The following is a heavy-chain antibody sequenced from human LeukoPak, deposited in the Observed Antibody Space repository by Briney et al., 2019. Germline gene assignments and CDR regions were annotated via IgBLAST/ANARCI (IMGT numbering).Heavy chain of an antibody. Sequence: SETLSLTCTVSGGSISSSSYYWGWIRQPPGKGLEWIGSIYYSGSTYYNPSLKSRVTISVDTSKNQFSLKLSSVTAADTAVYYCAREKTLTWYYYDSSGQRGAFDIWGQGTMVTVSS. V-gene: IGHV4-39*07. D-gene: IGHD3-22*01. J-gene: IGHJ3*02. CDR1: GGSISSSSYY. CDR3: AREKTLTWYYYDSSGQRGAFDI. CDR2: IYYSGST.